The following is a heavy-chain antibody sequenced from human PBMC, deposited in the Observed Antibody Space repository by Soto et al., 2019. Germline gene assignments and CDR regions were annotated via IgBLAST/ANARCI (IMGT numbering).Heavy chain of an antibody. V-gene: IGHV4-34*01. CDR1: GGSFSDYY. D-gene: IGHD6-6*01. CDR3: ARGRSSVPDRRGIGYYGLDV. J-gene: IGHJ6*02. Sequence: QVQLQQWGAGLLKPSETLSLTCVINGGSFSDYYWSWVRQPPGKGLEWIGEINHSGITDSNPSLKSRFTISLDASRSEFSLKLTFVTAADTVVYYCARGRSSVPDRRGIGYYGLDVWGQGTTVTVS. CDR2: INHSGIT.